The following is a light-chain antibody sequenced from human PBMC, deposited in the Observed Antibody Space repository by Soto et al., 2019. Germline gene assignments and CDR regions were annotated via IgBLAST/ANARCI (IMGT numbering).Light chain of an antibody. V-gene: IGKV3-20*01. CDR1: QSVSSSY. Sequence: IELAQSRSILSLSPGERATLSCRASQSVSSSYLAWYQQKPGQPPRLLIYGASSRATGIPDRFSGSGSGTDFTLIISRLEPEDFAVYYCQQYGTSPPATFGQGTKVDIK. CDR3: QQYGTSPPAT. J-gene: IGKJ1*01. CDR2: GAS.